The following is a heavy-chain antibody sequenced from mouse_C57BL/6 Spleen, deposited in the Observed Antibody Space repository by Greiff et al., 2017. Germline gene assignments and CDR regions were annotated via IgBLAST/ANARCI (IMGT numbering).Heavy chain of an antibody. Sequence: QVHVKQSDAELVKPGASVKISCKVSGYTFTDHTIHWMKQRPEQGLEWIGYIYPRDGSTKYNEKVKGKVTLSADKSSSTAYMQLNSLTSEDYAVYFCARHNDGSSYGFDYWGQGTTLTVSS. CDR2: IYPRDGST. CDR3: ARHNDGSSYGFDY. D-gene: IGHD1-1*01. J-gene: IGHJ2*01. V-gene: IGHV1-78*01. CDR1: GYTFTDHT.